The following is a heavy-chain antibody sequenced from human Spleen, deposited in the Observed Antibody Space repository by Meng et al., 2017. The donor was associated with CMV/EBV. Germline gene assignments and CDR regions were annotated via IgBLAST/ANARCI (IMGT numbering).Heavy chain of an antibody. CDR3: AKDSWAGQHLYYYYGMDV. CDR2: IRDDAKTK. J-gene: IGHJ6*02. CDR1: GFAFSSYG. D-gene: IGHD6-13*01. Sequence: GSLRLSCEASGFAFSSYGMNWVRQAPGKGLEWVALIRDDAKTKDYADSVKGRFTISRDNSKNSLYLQMNSLRTEDTALYYCAKDSWAGQHLYYYYGMDVWGLGTTVTVSS. V-gene: IGHV3-30*02.